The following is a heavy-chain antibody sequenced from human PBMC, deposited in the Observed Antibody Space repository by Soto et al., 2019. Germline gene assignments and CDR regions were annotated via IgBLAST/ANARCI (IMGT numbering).Heavy chain of an antibody. J-gene: IGHJ6*02. CDR3: AVSAAYYGSGPRSMDG. D-gene: IGHD3-10*01. Sequence: ASVKVSCKASGYTFTGYYMHWVRQAPGQGLEWMGWINPNSGGTNYAQKFQGRVTMTRDTSISTAYMELSRLRSDDTAVYYCAVSAAYYGSGPRSMDGWGQGTTVTVSS. CDR2: INPNSGGT. CDR1: GYTFTGYY. V-gene: IGHV1-2*02.